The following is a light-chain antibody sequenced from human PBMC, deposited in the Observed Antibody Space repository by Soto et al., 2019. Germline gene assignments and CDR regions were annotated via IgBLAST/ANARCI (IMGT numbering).Light chain of an antibody. Sequence: IVVTQSPGGLSGSPGERCTLSCRASQSVSSGSLAWYQQKRGQAPRLLIYGASSRATGIPDRFSGSGSETDFTLTITRLEPEDSAVYYCQQYAGSPRTFGRGTKVDIK. CDR2: GAS. CDR3: QQYAGSPRT. V-gene: IGKV3-20*01. CDR1: QSVSSGS. J-gene: IGKJ2*01.